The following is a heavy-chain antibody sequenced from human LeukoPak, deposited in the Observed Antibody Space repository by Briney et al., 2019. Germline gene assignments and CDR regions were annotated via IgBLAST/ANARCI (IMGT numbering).Heavy chain of an antibody. J-gene: IGHJ4*02. Sequence: GGSLRLSCAASGFTFSSYAMSWVRQAPGKGLERVSAISGSGGSTYYADSVKGRFTISRDNSKNTLYLQMNSLRAEDTAVYYCAKFGGSYPALGDYWGQGTLVTVSS. CDR2: ISGSGGST. CDR3: AKFGGSYPALGDY. CDR1: GFTFSSYA. D-gene: IGHD1-26*01. V-gene: IGHV3-23*01.